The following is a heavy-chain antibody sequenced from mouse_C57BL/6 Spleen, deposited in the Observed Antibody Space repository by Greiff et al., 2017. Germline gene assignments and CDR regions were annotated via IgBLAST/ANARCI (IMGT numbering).Heavy chain of an antibody. CDR3: AREEELGSSLFAY. Sequence: QVQLNQSGPELVKPGASVKISCKASGYAFSSSWMNWVKQRPGKGLEWIGRIYPGDGDTNYNGKFKGKATLTADKSSSTAYMQLSSLTSEDSAVYFCAREEELGSSLFAYWGQGTLVTVSA. CDR2: IYPGDGDT. J-gene: IGHJ3*01. CDR1: GYAFSSSW. V-gene: IGHV1-82*01. D-gene: IGHD1-1*01.